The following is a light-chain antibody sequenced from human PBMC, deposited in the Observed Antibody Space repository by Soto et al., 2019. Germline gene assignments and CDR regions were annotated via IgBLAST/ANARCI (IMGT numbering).Light chain of an antibody. CDR2: EVS. CDR3: SSYTSSSTLYV. V-gene: IGLV2-14*01. Sequence: QSVLTQPASVSGSPGQSITISCTGTSSDIGGYNYVSWYQQNPGKAPKLMIYEVSDRPSGVSNRFSGSKSGNTASPTISGLQAEDEADYYCSSYTSSSTLYVFGTGTKVTVL. J-gene: IGLJ1*01. CDR1: SSDIGGYNY.